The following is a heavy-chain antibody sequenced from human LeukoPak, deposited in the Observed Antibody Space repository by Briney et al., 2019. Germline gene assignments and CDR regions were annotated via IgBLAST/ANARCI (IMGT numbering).Heavy chain of an antibody. J-gene: IGHJ5*02. D-gene: IGHD3-9*01. V-gene: IGHV1-46*01. CDR3: ARDQNYVLRYFDWLFPNNWFDP. CDR2: INPSGGST. Sequence: ASLTVSCKASGYTFTSYYMHWVRQAPGQGLEWMGIINPSGGSTSYAQKFQGRVTMTRGTSTSTVYMELSSLRSEDTAVYYCARDQNYVLRYFDWLFPNNWFDPWGQGTLVTVSS. CDR1: GYTFTSYY.